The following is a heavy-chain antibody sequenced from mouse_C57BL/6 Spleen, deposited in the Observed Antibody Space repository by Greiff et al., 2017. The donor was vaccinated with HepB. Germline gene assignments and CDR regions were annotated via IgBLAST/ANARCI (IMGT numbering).Heavy chain of an antibody. J-gene: IGHJ1*03. CDR2: IYPGDGDT. D-gene: IGHD1-1*01. Sequence: QVQLKESGAELVKPGASVKISCKASGYAFSSYWMNWVKQRPGKGLEWIGQIYPGDGDTNYNGKFKGKATLTADKSSSTAYMQLSSLTSEDSAVYFCASDTTVHWYFDVWGTGTTVTVSS. CDR1: GYAFSSYW. CDR3: ASDTTVHWYFDV. V-gene: IGHV1-80*01.